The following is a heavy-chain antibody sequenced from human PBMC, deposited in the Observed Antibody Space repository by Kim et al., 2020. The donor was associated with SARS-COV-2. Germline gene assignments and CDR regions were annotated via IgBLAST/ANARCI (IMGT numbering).Heavy chain of an antibody. CDR1: GFTFSSYA. CDR3: SKATSAYYHTGMDV. V-gene: IGHV3-23*01. Sequence: GGSLRLSCAASGFTFSSYAMSWVRQTPGKGLEWVSVISGSGGSTYYADSVKGRFTISRDDSKNTLYLQMNSLRAEDSAVYYCSKATSAYYHTGMDVWGQG. D-gene: IGHD3-22*01. CDR2: ISGSGGST. J-gene: IGHJ6*02.